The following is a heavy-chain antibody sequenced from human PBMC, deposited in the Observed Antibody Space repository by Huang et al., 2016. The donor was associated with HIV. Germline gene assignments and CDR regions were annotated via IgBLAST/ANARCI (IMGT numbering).Heavy chain of an antibody. CDR2: FYYSVDP. CDR3: ASGEYGKNAYDI. D-gene: IGHD2-2*01. J-gene: IGHJ3*02. Sequence: QLHLQQSGPGLVRPSETLSLICTVSGGSITSSNHYLGWIRQTPGKGLEWIGHFYYSVDPSSTPSLKNRVSISIDTSKSQFSLRLSSVIATDPAVYYCASGEYGKNAYDIWGQGTVVTVSA. CDR1: GGSITSSNHY. V-gene: IGHV4-39*01.